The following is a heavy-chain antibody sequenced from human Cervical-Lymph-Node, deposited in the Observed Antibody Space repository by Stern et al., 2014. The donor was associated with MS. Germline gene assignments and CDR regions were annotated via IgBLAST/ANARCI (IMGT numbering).Heavy chain of an antibody. CDR3: SREPRLTDY. CDR1: GFTFSDHY. CDR2: ISNSGSFV. D-gene: IGHD2-21*01. V-gene: IGHV3-11*01. J-gene: IGHJ4*02. Sequence: VQLEESGGGLVKPGGSLRLSCVASGFTFSDHYMSWIRQAPGTGLEFVSYISNSGSFVNYADSVKGRFTISRDNAKDSLYLQMNNLRAEDTAVYYCSREPRLTDYWGQGTLVSVSS.